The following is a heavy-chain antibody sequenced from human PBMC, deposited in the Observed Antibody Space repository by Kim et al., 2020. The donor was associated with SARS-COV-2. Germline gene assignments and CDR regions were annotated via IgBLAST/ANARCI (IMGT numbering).Heavy chain of an antibody. J-gene: IGHJ6*02. D-gene: IGHD6-13*01. CDR2: ISWNSGSI. Sequence: GGSLRLSCAASGFTFDDYAMHWVRQAPGKGLEWVSGISWNSGSIGYADSVKGRFTISRDNAKNSLYLQMNSLRAEDTALYYCAKDMGKGGSSSSWSPYYGMDVWGQGTTVTVSS. V-gene: IGHV3-9*01. CDR3: AKDMGKGGSSSSWSPYYGMDV. CDR1: GFTFDDYA.